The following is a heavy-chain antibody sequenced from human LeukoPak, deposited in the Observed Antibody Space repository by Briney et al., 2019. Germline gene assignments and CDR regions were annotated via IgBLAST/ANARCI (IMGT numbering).Heavy chain of an antibody. Sequence: GGSLRLSCAASGFTFSSYWMHWVRQAPGKGLEWVSYISSSSSTIYYADSVKGRFTISRDNAKNSLYLQMNSLRAEDTAVYYCAKDLEAVGCDYWGQGTLVTVSS. CDR2: ISSSSSTI. CDR1: GFTFSSYW. CDR3: AKDLEAVGCDY. D-gene: IGHD1-26*01. J-gene: IGHJ4*02. V-gene: IGHV3-48*04.